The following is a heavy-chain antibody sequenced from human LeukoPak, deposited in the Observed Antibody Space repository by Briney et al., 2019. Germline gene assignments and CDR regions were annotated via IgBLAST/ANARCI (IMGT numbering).Heavy chain of an antibody. CDR2: ISSSGSTI. V-gene: IGHV3-11*01. D-gene: IGHD2-2*01. Sequence: GGSLRLSCAASGFTFSDYYMSWIPQAPGKGLEWVSYISSSGSTIYYADSVKGRFTISRDNAKNSLYLQMNSLRAEDTAVYYCARAKHECSSTSCYPREGFDYWGQGTLVTVSS. J-gene: IGHJ4*02. CDR1: GFTFSDYY. CDR3: ARAKHECSSTSCYPREGFDY.